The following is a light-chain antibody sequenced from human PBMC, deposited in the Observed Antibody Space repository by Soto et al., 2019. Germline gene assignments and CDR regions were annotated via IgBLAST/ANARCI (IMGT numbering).Light chain of an antibody. CDR2: DGS. V-gene: IGKV3-15*01. J-gene: IGKJ5*01. CDR3: QQYDDWPIT. Sequence: EIVMTQSPGSLSLSPGETATLSCRASQTIRNSNLAWYQHKPGQAPRLLIYDGSTRALGIPARFSGSESGTEFTLTISSLQSEDFAVYFCQQYDDWPITFGQGTRLEIK. CDR1: QTIRNSN.